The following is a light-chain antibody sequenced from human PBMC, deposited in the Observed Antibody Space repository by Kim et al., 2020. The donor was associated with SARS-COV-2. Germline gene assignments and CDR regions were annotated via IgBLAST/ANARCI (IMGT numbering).Light chain of an antibody. Sequence: QTVPVSCSGGSANLGSQTVNWSQDRPGTEPIPLIYASNRRDFGGYDRVSGSEYGPSDAPEIRVHQAEDEADYYCAAWDDRMNDVLFGGGTQLTVL. V-gene: IGLV1-44*01. CDR2: ASN. CDR1: SANLGSQT. J-gene: IGLJ2*01. CDR3: AAWDDRMNDVL.